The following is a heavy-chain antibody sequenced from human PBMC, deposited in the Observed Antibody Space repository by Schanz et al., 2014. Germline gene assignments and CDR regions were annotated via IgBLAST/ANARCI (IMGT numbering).Heavy chain of an antibody. V-gene: IGHV3-23*04. CDR1: GFTFRGYA. D-gene: IGHD3-10*01. CDR3: AKYRGYYRVSGSYRELEY. J-gene: IGHJ4*02. Sequence: EVQLVQSGGGLVQPGGSLRLSCAASGFTFRGYAMSWVRQAPGKGLEWVSAISGGGGTTYYADSVKGRFTISRDNSKNTLYLQMNSLRPEDTAVYYCAKYRGYYRVSGSYRELEYWGQGTLVTVSS. CDR2: ISGGGGTT.